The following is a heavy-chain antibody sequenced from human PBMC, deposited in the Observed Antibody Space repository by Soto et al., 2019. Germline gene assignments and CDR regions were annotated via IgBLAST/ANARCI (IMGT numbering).Heavy chain of an antibody. CDR3: ASSGIAGSEVNNWFDP. J-gene: IGHJ5*02. CDR2: ISYRGST. D-gene: IGHD6-13*01. CDR1: AGSITTSY. Sequence: SETLSLTCTVSAGSITTSYWSWIRQPLGKALEWIGYISYRGSTNYNPSLKSRLTISIDTSKSQISLKLTSMTTADTAVYYCASSGIAGSEVNNWFDPWGQGTLVTVSS. V-gene: IGHV4-59*01.